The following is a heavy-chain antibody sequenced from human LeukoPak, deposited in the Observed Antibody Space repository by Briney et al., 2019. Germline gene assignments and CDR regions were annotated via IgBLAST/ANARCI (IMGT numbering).Heavy chain of an antibody. J-gene: IGHJ5*02. CDR1: GGTFSSYA. V-gene: IGHV1-69*04. CDR3: ASGPRVVVVPAAIPLDP. D-gene: IGHD2-2*01. CDR2: IIPILGIA. Sequence: SVKVSCKASGGTFSSYAISWVRQAPGQGLEWMGRIIPILGIANYAQKFQGRVTITTDESTSTAYMELSSLRSEDTAVYYCASGPRVVVVPAAIPLDPWGQGTLVTVSS.